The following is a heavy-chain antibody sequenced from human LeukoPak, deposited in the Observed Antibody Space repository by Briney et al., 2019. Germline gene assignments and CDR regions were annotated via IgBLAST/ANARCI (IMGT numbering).Heavy chain of an antibody. CDR3: ARDRDDYYYYYMDV. V-gene: IGHV4-39*07. J-gene: IGHJ6*03. Sequence: SETLSLTCTVSGGSISSSSYYWGWIRQPPGKGLEWIGSIYYSGSTYYNPSLKSRVTISVDTSKNQFSLKLSSVTAADTAVYYCARDRDDYYYYYMDVWGKGTTVTVSS. D-gene: IGHD3-10*01. CDR2: IYYSGST. CDR1: GGSISSSSYY.